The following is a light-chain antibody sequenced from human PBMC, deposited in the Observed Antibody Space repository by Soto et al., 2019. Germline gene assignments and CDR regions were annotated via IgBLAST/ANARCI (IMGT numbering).Light chain of an antibody. Sequence: DIVLTQSPLSLPVTPGEPASISCRSSQSLLQSNGNHYLDWYLQKPGQSPQVLIYLGSIRASGVPDRFSGSGSGTDFTLKISRVEAEDVGVYYCMQALHTPWTFGQGTKVEIK. V-gene: IGKV2-28*01. CDR3: MQALHTPWT. CDR2: LGS. J-gene: IGKJ1*01. CDR1: QSLLQSNGNHY.